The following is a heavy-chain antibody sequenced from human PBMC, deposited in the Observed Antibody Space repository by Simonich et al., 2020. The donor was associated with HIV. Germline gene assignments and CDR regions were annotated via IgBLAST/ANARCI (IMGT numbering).Heavy chain of an antibody. D-gene: IGHD6-13*01. CDR3: ARLTSSWAFDY. Sequence: WWSWVRQPPGKGLEWIGEIYHRGSTNYNTSLKSRVTISVDKSKNQFSLKLSSVTAADTAVYYCARLTSSWAFDYWGQGTLVTVSS. V-gene: IGHV4-4*02. CDR1: W. CDR2: IYHRGST. J-gene: IGHJ4*02.